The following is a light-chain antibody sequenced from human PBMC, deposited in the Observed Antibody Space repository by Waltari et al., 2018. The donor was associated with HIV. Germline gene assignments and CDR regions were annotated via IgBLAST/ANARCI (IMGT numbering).Light chain of an antibody. CDR3: ATWDNSLRAM. Sequence: QSVLTQPPSVSAAPGQKVTISCPGSNSNIGNNFVSWYQHLPGTAPKLLIYENNRRPSRIPDRFSASKTGTSATLGITGLQTGDEAIYYCATWDNSLRAMFGGGTKLTVL. CDR1: NSNIGNNF. V-gene: IGLV1-51*01. J-gene: IGLJ3*02. CDR2: ENN.